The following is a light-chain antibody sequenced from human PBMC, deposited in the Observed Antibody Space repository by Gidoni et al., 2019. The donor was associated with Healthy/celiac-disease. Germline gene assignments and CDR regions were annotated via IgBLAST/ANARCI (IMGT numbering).Light chain of an antibody. Sequence: QSALTQPASVSGSPGQSITISCTGTSSDVGGYNYVSWYQQHPGKAPKLMIYEVSNRPSGFSNRFSGSKSGNTASLTISGLQAEDEADYYCSSYTSSSWVFGGGTKLTVL. J-gene: IGLJ3*02. CDR2: EVS. CDR1: SSDVGGYNY. CDR3: SSYTSSSWV. V-gene: IGLV2-14*01.